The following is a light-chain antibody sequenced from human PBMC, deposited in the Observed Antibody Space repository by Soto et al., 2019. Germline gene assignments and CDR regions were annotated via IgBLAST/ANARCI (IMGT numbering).Light chain of an antibody. Sequence: QSALTQPPSVSGSPGQSVTISCTGTSSDIGGYNYVSWYQQLPGKAPKLMIFDVSKRPSGVPDRFSGSNSGNTASLTISGLQAEDDADYYCCSYVGTTHVFGTGTKLTVL. J-gene: IGLJ1*01. CDR1: SSDIGGYNY. V-gene: IGLV2-11*01. CDR2: DVS. CDR3: CSYVGTTHV.